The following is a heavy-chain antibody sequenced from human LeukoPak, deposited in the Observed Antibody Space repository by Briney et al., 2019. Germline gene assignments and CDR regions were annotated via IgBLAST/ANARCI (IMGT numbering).Heavy chain of an antibody. J-gene: IGHJ4*02. D-gene: IGHD6-19*01. Sequence: GGPLRLSCAASGFTFSSYWMSWVRQAPGKGLEWVANIKQDGSEKFYVDSVKGRFTVSRDNAKNSLYLQMNSLRAEDTAVYYCARTGNLAVAGDYWGQGTLVTVSS. CDR1: GFTFSSYW. CDR2: IKQDGSEK. CDR3: ARTGNLAVAGDY. V-gene: IGHV3-7*01.